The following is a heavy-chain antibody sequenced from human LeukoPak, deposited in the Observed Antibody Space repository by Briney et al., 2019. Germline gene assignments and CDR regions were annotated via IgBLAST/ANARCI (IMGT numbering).Heavy chain of an antibody. CDR1: GGFIPSGDNY. Sequence: PSETLSLTCSVSGGFIPSGDNYWAWVRQPPGRGLEWIGSMFYGERTFHSPSLKSRVTISVDTSKNQFSLRLNSVTAADTAIYYCARHTLVTSISTYNWFDPWGQGTLVTVSS. V-gene: IGHV4-39*01. J-gene: IGHJ5*02. CDR2: MFYGERT. D-gene: IGHD2-21*02. CDR3: ARHTLVTSISTYNWFDP.